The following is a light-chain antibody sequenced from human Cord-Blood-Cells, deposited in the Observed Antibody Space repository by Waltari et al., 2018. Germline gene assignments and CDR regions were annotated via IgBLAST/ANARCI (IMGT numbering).Light chain of an antibody. CDR1: QSISNY. CDR2: SAS. Sequence: DIQMIQSPSSLSASVGDRVTITCRASQSISNYLNWYQQKPGEAPKRLIYSASSLQSGVPSRFSGIGSETDFTLTISSLQPEDFATYYCQQSYSTPMYTFGQGTKLEIK. V-gene: IGKV1-39*01. J-gene: IGKJ2*01. CDR3: QQSYSTPMYT.